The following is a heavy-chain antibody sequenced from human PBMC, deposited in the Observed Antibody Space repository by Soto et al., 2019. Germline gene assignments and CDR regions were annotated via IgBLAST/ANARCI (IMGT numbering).Heavy chain of an antibody. CDR3: ARDSDWFDP. CDR2: ISYDGSNK. V-gene: IGHV3-30-3*01. Sequence: GGSLRLSCAASVFTFSSYAMHWVRQAPGKGLEWVAVISYDGSNKYYADSVKGRFTISRDNSKNTLYLQMNSLRAEDTAVYYCARDSDWFDPWGQGTLVTVSS. J-gene: IGHJ5*02. CDR1: VFTFSSYA.